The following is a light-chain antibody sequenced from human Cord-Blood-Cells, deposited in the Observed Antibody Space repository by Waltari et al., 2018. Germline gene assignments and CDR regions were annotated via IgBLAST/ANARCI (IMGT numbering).Light chain of an antibody. CDR2: WAS. Sequence: DSVMTQSPDPLSVFLGERATINCNSSQSVLYSYNNKNYLAWYQQKPGQPPKLIIYWASTLESGVPDRFSGSGYGTAFTLTISSLRVEDVAVSYCQFYYITQTFGQGTKVETK. V-gene: IGKV4-1*01. J-gene: IGKJ1*01. CDR1: QSVLYSYNNKNY. CDR3: QFYYITQT.